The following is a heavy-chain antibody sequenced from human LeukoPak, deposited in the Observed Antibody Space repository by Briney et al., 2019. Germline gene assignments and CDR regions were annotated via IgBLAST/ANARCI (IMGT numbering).Heavy chain of an antibody. Sequence: GGSLILSCTTSGFTVNNNYMSWVRQAPGKGLEWVANIKQDGSEKYYVDSVKGRFTISRDNAKNSLYLQMNSLRAEDTAVYYCATGFFYFYYMDVWGKGTTVTISS. D-gene: IGHD1-1*01. CDR3: ATGFFYFYYMDV. CDR1: GFTVNNNY. V-gene: IGHV3-7*01. CDR2: IKQDGSEK. J-gene: IGHJ6*03.